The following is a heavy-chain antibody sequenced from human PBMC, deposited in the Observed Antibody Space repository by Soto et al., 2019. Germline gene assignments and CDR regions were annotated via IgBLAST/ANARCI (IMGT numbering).Heavy chain of an antibody. J-gene: IGHJ3*02. Sequence: QVQLEESGGGVVQPGRSLRLSCAASGFTFSIYGMHWVRQAPGKGLEWVASLWADGSHECYAYSVQSRFTVSRDNSKRPGYLQMNSLRAEDTALYYCARDPTGGNDAFDIWGQGTMTVSS. CDR1: GFTFSIYG. CDR2: LWADGSHE. V-gene: IGHV3-33*01. D-gene: IGHD2-15*01. CDR3: ARDPTGGNDAFDI.